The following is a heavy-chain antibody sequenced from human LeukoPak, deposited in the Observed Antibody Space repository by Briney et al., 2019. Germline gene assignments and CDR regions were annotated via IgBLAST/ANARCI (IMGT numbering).Heavy chain of an antibody. J-gene: IGHJ6*03. V-gene: IGHV4-30-2*01. CDR2: IYHSGST. CDR3: ASVYCSSTSCYTGVYYYYYMDV. Sequence: SETLSLTCAVSGNSISSGGYSWSWIRQPPGKGLEWIGYIYHSGSTYYNPSLKSRVTISVDTSKNQFSLKLSSVTAADTAVYYCASVYCSSTSCYTGVYYYYYMDVWGKGTTVTVSS. CDR1: GNSISSGGYS. D-gene: IGHD2-2*02.